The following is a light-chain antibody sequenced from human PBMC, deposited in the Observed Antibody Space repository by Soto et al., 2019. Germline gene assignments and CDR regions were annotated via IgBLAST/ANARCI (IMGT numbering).Light chain of an antibody. Sequence: DIQMTQSPSTLSAFVGDRVTITCRASQSIGSWLAWYQQKPGRAPKLLIYKASSLESGVPSRFSGSGSGTEFTLTISGLQPDDFATYYCQQYNSDSITFGQGTKVEIK. J-gene: IGKJ1*01. CDR2: KAS. V-gene: IGKV1-5*03. CDR1: QSIGSW. CDR3: QQYNSDSIT.